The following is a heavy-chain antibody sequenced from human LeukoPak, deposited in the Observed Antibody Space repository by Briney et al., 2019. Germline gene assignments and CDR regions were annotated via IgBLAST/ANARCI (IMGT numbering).Heavy chain of an antibody. D-gene: IGHD4-17*01. CDR2: IYNSGIM. Sequence: SETLSLTCTVSGGSISSGGYYWGWIRQPPGQGLEWIGSIYNSGIMYYDPSLKSRVTISVDTSKNQFSLNLISVTAADTAVYYCARHVGRAGDEPYFDYWGQGALVTVSS. CDR1: GGSISSGGYY. J-gene: IGHJ4*02. V-gene: IGHV4-39*01. CDR3: ARHVGRAGDEPYFDY.